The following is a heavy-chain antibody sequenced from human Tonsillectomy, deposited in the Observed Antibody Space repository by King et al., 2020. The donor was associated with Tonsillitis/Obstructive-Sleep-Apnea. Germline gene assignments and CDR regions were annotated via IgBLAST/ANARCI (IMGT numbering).Heavy chain of an antibody. CDR2: IYWDDDK. V-gene: IGHV2-5*02. CDR1: GFSLSTSGVG. CDR3: AQRRPNYDILTGYYTEYNWFDP. J-gene: IGHJ5*02. Sequence: TLQESGPTLVKPTQTLTLTCTFSGFSLSTSGVGVGWIRQPPGKALEWLALIYWDDDKRYSPSLKSRLTITKDTSKNQVVLTMTNMDPVDTATYYCAQRRPNYDILTGYYTEYNWFDPWGQGTLVTVSS. D-gene: IGHD3-9*01.